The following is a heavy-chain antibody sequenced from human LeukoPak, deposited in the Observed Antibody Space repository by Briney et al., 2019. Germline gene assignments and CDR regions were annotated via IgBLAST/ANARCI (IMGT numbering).Heavy chain of an antibody. V-gene: IGHV3-9*01. CDR1: GFTFDDYA. D-gene: IGHD3-22*01. Sequence: GGSLRLSCGASGFTFDDYAIHWVRQAPGKGLEWVSGISWNSGSIGYADSVKGRFTISRGNAKNSLYLQMDSLRAEDTALYYCAKDIGAGYYIYYGLDVWGQGTTVTVSS. J-gene: IGHJ6*02. CDR3: AKDIGAGYYIYYGLDV. CDR2: ISWNSGSI.